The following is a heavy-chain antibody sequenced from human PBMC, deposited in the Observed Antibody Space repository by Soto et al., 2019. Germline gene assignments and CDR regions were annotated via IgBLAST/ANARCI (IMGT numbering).Heavy chain of an antibody. V-gene: IGHV3-73*01. CDR3: TSIVVVPAANHSYYYYGMDV. CDR2: IRSKANSYAT. Sequence: SLRLSCAASGFTFSGSAMHWVRQASGKGLEWVGRIRSKANSYATAYAASVKGRFTISRDDSKNTAYLQMNSLKTEDTAVYYCTSIVVVPAANHSYYYYGMDVWGQGTTVTVSS. D-gene: IGHD2-2*01. J-gene: IGHJ6*02. CDR1: GFTFSGSA.